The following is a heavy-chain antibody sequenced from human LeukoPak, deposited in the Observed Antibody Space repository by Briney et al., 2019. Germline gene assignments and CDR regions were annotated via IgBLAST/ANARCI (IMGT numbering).Heavy chain of an antibody. Sequence: PGGSLRLSCAASGFTFDDYAMHWVRQAPGKGLEWVSGISWNSGSIGYADSVKGRFTISRDNAKNSLYLQMNSLRAEDTALYYCAKDTSTCGSDCYPLPNDAFDIWGQGTMVTVSS. V-gene: IGHV3-9*01. D-gene: IGHD2-21*02. CDR3: AKDTSTCGSDCYPLPNDAFDI. CDR2: ISWNSGSI. CDR1: GFTFDDYA. J-gene: IGHJ3*02.